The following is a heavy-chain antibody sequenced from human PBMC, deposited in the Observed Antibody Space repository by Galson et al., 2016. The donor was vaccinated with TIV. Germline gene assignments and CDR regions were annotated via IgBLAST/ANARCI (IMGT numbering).Heavy chain of an antibody. CDR3: AKAKFNWNPLDY. Sequence: SLRLSCAASGFIFSNYGMTWVRQPPWKGLEWVSTISATDGSTVYADSVKGRFTISRDNSNNMVFLQLNSLRTEDSGVYYCAKAKFNWNPLDYWGQGTLVTVSS. CDR2: ISATDGST. CDR1: GFIFSNYG. J-gene: IGHJ4*02. D-gene: IGHD1-1*01. V-gene: IGHV3-23*01.